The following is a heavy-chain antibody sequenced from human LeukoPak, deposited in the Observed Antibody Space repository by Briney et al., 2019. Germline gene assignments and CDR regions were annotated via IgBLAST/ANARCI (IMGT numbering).Heavy chain of an antibody. CDR1: GGSISSYY. V-gene: IGHV4-59*01. CDR3: ARGNWYGEYYFDY. J-gene: IGHJ4*02. Sequence: SETLSLTCTASGGSISSYYWNWIRQPPGKGLEWIGYIHNSGSTNYNTSLKSRVTMSVATSKDQFSLKLSSVTAADTAVYYCARGNWYGEYYFDYWGQGSLVTVS. CDR2: IHNSGST. D-gene: IGHD6-13*01.